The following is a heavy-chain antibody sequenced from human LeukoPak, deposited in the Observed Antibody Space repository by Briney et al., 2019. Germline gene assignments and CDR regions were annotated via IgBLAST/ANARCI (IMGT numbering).Heavy chain of an antibody. V-gene: IGHV1-2*02. CDR1: GYTFTGYY. CDR2: INPNSGGT. Sequence: ASVKVSCKASGYTFTGYYMHWVRQAPGQGLEWMGWINPNSGGTNYAQKFQGRVTMTRDTSVSTAYMELSRLRSDDTAVYYCAREGLTTDDAFDIWGQGTMVTVSS. CDR3: AREGLTTDDAFDI. D-gene: IGHD3/OR15-3a*01. J-gene: IGHJ3*02.